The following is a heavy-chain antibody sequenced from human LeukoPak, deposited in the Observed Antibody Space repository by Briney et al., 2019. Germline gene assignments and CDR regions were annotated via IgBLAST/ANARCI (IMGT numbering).Heavy chain of an antibody. J-gene: IGHJ4*02. CDR1: GGSISSGGYS. CDR2: IYHSGST. V-gene: IGHV4-30-2*01. Sequence: PSETLSLTCAVSGGSISSGGYSWSWIRQPPGKGLEWIGYIYHSGSTYYNPSLKSRVTISVDRSKNQFSLKLSSVTAADTAVYYCARLQYSSSWYPEYFDYWGQGTLVTVSS. CDR3: ARLQYSSSWYPEYFDY. D-gene: IGHD6-13*01.